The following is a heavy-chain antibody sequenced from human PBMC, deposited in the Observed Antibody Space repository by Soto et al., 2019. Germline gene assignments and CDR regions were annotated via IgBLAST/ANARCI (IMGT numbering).Heavy chain of an antibody. D-gene: IGHD2-2*01. CDR1: GGTFSSYA. CDR3: ARAPNRYCSSTSCYSTSWSYFDY. V-gene: IGHV1-69*01. J-gene: IGHJ4*02. CDR2: IIPIFGTA. Sequence: QVQLVQSGAEVKKPGSSVKVSCKASGGTFSSYAISWVRQAPGQGLEWMGGIIPIFGTANYAQKFQGRVTITADESTSTAYMELSSLRSEDTAVYYSARAPNRYCSSTSCYSTSWSYFDYWGQGTLVTVSS.